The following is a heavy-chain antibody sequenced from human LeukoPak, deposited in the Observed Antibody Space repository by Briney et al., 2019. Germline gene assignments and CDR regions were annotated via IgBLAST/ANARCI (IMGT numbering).Heavy chain of an antibody. CDR3: ARVRMDSSGYFDY. J-gene: IGHJ4*02. Sequence: SETLSLTCAVYGGSFSGYYWSWIRQPPGKGLEWLGEINHSGSTNYNPSLKSRVTISVETSKNQFSLKLSSVTAADTAVYYCARVRMDSSGYFDYWGQGNLVTVSS. CDR1: GGSFSGYY. D-gene: IGHD3-22*01. CDR2: INHSGST. V-gene: IGHV4-34*01.